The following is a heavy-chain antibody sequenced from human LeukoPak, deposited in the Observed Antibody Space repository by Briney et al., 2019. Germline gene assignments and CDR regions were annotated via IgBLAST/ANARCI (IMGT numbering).Heavy chain of an antibody. V-gene: IGHV1-18*01. CDR1: GYTFTSYG. J-gene: IGHJ4*02. D-gene: IGHD3-22*01. Sequence: ASVKVSCKASGYTFTSYGISWVRQAPGQGLEWMGWISAYNGNTNYAQNLQGRVTMTTDTSTSTAYMELRSLRSDDTAVYYCARDRDSYYYDSSGYLAYWGQGTLVTVSS. CDR2: ISAYNGNT. CDR3: ARDRDSYYYDSSGYLAY.